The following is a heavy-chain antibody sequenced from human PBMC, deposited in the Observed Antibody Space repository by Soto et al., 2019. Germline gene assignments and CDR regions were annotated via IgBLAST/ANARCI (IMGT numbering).Heavy chain of an antibody. Sequence: SAKGSCKASGYTFSSYGISWVRQATGQGLEWMGWISAYNGNTNYARKLQGRVTMTTDTSTSTAYMELRSLRSDDTAVYYCARGTVTMRRGFDYWGQGTLVTVSS. CDR2: ISAYNGNT. CDR1: GYTFSSYG. J-gene: IGHJ4*02. D-gene: IGHD4-17*01. V-gene: IGHV1-18*04. CDR3: ARGTVTMRRGFDY.